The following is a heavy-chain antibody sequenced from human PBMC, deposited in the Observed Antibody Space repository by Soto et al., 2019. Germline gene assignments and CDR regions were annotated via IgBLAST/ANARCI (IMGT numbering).Heavy chain of an antibody. CDR1: GYTFTSYW. Sequence: EVQLVQSGAKVKKPGESLRISCKGSGYTFTSYWITWVRQMPGKGLEWMGRIDPSDSYTNYSPSFQGHVTISADQSISTAYLQWSSLKASDTAMYYCARHSTDCTNNSCDWRGWFDPWGQGTLVTVSS. D-gene: IGHD2-2*01. V-gene: IGHV5-10-1*01. CDR3: ARHSTDCTNNSCDWRGWFDP. J-gene: IGHJ5*02. CDR2: IDPSDSYT.